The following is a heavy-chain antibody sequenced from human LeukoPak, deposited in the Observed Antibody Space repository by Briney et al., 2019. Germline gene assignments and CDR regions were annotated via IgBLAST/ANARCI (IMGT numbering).Heavy chain of an antibody. Sequence: SETLSLTCAVYGGSFSGYYWSWIRQPPGKGLEWIGEINHSGSTNYNPSLKSRVTISVDTSKNLFSLNLGSVTAADAAVYYCARGLVVAGTTRFDPWGQGTLVTVSS. V-gene: IGHV4-34*01. CDR2: INHSGST. J-gene: IGHJ5*02. D-gene: IGHD1/OR15-1a*01. CDR3: ARGLVVAGTTRFDP. CDR1: GGSFSGYY.